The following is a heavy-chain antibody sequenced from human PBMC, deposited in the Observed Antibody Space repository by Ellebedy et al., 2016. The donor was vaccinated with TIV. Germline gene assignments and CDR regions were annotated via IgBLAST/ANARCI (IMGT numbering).Heavy chain of an antibody. Sequence: GESLKISXAASGFTFSSYSMNWFRQAPGKGLEWVSSISSSSSYIYYADSVKGRFTISRDNAKNSLYLQMNSLRAEDTAVYYCARESGSPEVDYWGQGTLVTVSS. CDR2: ISSSSSYI. J-gene: IGHJ4*02. V-gene: IGHV3-21*01. D-gene: IGHD3-10*01. CDR1: GFTFSSYS. CDR3: ARESGSPEVDY.